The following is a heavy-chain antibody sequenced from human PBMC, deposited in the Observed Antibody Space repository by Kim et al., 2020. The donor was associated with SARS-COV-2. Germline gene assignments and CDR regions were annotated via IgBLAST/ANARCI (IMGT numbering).Heavy chain of an antibody. CDR2: IYYSGST. V-gene: IGHV4-39*01. J-gene: IGHJ4*02. Sequence: SETLSLTCTVSGGSISSSSYYWGWIRQPPGKGLEWIGSIYYSGSTYYNPSLKSRVTISVDTSKNQFSLKLSSVTAADTAVYYCASLYSSSSGGLGWGQGTLVTVSS. CDR3: ASLYSSSSGGLG. D-gene: IGHD6-6*01. CDR1: GGSISSSSYY.